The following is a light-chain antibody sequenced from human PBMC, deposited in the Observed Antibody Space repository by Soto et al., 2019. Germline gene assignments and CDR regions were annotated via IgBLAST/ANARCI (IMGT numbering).Light chain of an antibody. V-gene: IGKV3-20*01. Sequence: EILLTQSPGTLSLSPGERATLFCRASQSVRNAYLAWYQQKPGQAPRLLIYGASGRATGIPDRFSGSGSGTDFTLTISRLEPEDFAVYYCQQYGSSPYTFGQGNKLEI. CDR2: GAS. CDR1: QSVRNAY. CDR3: QQYGSSPYT. J-gene: IGKJ2*01.